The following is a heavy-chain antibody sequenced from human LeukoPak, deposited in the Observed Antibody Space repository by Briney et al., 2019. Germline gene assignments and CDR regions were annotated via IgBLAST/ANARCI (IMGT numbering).Heavy chain of an antibody. V-gene: IGHV3-9*01. D-gene: IGHD3-9*01. CDR1: GFSLEDFA. CDR3: VKDMGFDLLKDAFHI. CDR2: ISWDSGSQ. J-gene: IGHJ3*02. Sequence: GGSLRLSCVGSGFSLEDFAMHWVRQVPGKGLEWVSSISWDSGSQAYTDSVKGRFTISRDNDKNSLYLQMDSLRPEDTAFYYCVKDMGFDLLKDAFHIWGQGVLVTVSS.